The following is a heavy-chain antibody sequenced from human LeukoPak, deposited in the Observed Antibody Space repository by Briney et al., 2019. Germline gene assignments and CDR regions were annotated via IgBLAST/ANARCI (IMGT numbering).Heavy chain of an antibody. CDR3: ARELAAGPYYFDY. D-gene: IGHD6-13*01. Sequence: SQTLSLTCTVSGGSISSGDYYWSWIRQPPGKGLEWIGYIYYSGSTYYNPSLKSRVTISVDTSKNQFSLKLSSVTAADTAVYYCARELAAGPYYFDYWGQGTPVTVSS. CDR1: GGSISSGDYY. CDR2: IYYSGST. J-gene: IGHJ4*02. V-gene: IGHV4-30-4*08.